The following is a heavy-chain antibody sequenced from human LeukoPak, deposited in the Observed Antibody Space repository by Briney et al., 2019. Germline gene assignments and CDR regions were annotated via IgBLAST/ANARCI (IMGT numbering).Heavy chain of an antibody. Sequence: GGSLRLSCAASGFTFSSYGMHWVRQAPGKGLEWVAVISYDGSNKYYADSVKGRFTISRDNSKNTLYLQMNSLRAEDTAVYYCAKDQYGSGSYPYYFDYWGQGPLVTVSS. V-gene: IGHV3-30*18. CDR3: AKDQYGSGSYPYYFDY. CDR2: ISYDGSNK. D-gene: IGHD3-10*01. J-gene: IGHJ4*02. CDR1: GFTFSSYG.